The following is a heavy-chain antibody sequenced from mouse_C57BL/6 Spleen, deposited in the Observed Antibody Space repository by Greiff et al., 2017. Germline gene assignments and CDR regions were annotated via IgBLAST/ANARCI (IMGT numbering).Heavy chain of an antibody. Sequence: VQLKQSGAELVRPGASVKLSCTASGFNIKDDYMHWVKQRPEQGLEWIGWIDPENGDTEYAPKFQGKATITADTSSNTAYLQLSSLTSEDTAVYYCTAGGGYYYGSKGTWFAYWGQGTLVTVSA. D-gene: IGHD1-1*01. J-gene: IGHJ3*01. V-gene: IGHV14-4*01. CDR3: TAGGGYYYGSKGTWFAY. CDR2: IDPENGDT. CDR1: GFNIKDDY.